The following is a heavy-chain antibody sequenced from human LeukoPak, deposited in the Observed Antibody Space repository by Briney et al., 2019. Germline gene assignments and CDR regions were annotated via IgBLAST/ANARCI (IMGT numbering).Heavy chain of an antibody. J-gene: IGHJ6*02. CDR1: GFTVSTTY. CDR3: ASTSVTTGPYYYHYGMDV. V-gene: IGHV3-66*01. Sequence: GGSLRLFCAASGFTVSTTYMSWVRQAPGKGLDWVSVIYSGGSTSSADTVKGRFTISRDNSKNTLYLQMNSLRAEETAVYYCASTSVTTGPYYYHYGMDVWGQGTTVTVSS. CDR2: IYSGGST. D-gene: IGHD4-17*01.